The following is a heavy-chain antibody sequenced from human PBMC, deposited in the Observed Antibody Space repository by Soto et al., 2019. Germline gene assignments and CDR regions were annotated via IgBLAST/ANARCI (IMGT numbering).Heavy chain of an antibody. CDR1: GFTFSDYA. D-gene: IGHD2-2*01. CDR3: AKRTVGSTSFTGLGP. CDR2: ISGSGGST. Sequence: EVQLLESGGDLVQPGGSLRLSCAASGFTFSDYAMSWVRQAPGKGLEWVSTISGSGGSTHYADSVKGRFTISRDNSKNTLYLQMNSLRVEDTAVYYCAKRTVGSTSFTGLGPWGQGTLVTVSS. V-gene: IGHV3-23*01. J-gene: IGHJ5*02.